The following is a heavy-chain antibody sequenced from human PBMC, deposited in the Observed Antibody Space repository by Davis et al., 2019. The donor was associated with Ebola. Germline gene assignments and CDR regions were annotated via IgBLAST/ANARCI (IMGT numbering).Heavy chain of an antibody. CDR2: TNPDGSQK. J-gene: IGHJ3*01. Sequence: GESLKISCAASGFTFSSYWMSWVRQAPGKGPEWVAKTNPDGSQKYYVDSVKGRFTISRDNAENTLHLQMNSLRVEDTALYYCAKTAVREAYDVWGQGTMVTVSS. D-gene: IGHD2-21*01. CDR3: AKTAVREAYDV. V-gene: IGHV3-7*03. CDR1: GFTFSSYW.